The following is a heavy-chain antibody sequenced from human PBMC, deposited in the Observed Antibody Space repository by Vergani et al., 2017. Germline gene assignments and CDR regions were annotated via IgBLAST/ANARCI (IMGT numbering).Heavy chain of an antibody. V-gene: IGHV3-7*03. Sequence: EVQLVESGGGLVQPGGSLRLSCAASGFTFSSYWMSWVRQAPGKGLEWVANIKQDGSEKYYVDSVKGRFTISRDNAKNSLYLQMNSLRAEDTAVYYCARGPAVAGTAYFDYWGQGTLVTVSP. J-gene: IGHJ4*02. CDR1: GFTFSSYW. D-gene: IGHD6-19*01. CDR3: ARGPAVAGTAYFDY. CDR2: IKQDGSEK.